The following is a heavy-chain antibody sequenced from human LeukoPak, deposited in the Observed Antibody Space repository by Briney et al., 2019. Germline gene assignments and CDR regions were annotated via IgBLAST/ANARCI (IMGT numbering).Heavy chain of an antibody. CDR1: SGSFSAYY. CDR2: VYYSGST. Sequence: PSETLSLTCTVSSGSFSAYYWNWIRQPPGKGLEWLGSVYYSGSTNYNPYLMSRVTISVDTSKNRFSLNLSSVTAADTAVYYCARGGSRSYTSSTLDYWGQGTLVTVSS. D-gene: IGHD6-6*01. J-gene: IGHJ4*02. CDR3: ARGGSRSYTSSTLDY. V-gene: IGHV4-59*01.